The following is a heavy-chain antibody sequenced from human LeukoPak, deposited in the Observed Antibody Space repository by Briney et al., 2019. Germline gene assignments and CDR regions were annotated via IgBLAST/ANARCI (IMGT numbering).Heavy chain of an antibody. J-gene: IGHJ4*02. D-gene: IGHD6-19*01. CDR1: GFTFSSYG. Sequence: PGGSLRLSCAASGFTFSSYGMHWVRQAPGKGLEWVAFIRYDGSNKCYADSVKGRFTISRDNSKNTLYLQMNSLRAEDTAVYYCAKDDLIAVAFSFDYWGQGTLVTVSS. CDR2: IRYDGSNK. V-gene: IGHV3-30*02. CDR3: AKDDLIAVAFSFDY.